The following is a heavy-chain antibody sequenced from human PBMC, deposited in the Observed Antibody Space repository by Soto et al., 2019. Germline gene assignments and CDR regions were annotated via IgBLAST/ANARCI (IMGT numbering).Heavy chain of an antibody. CDR3: AKDRGFMGYNYFYYFDY. CDR1: GFTFSNYE. V-gene: IGHV3-23*01. CDR2: ISGNGGST. J-gene: IGHJ4*02. Sequence: GGSLRLSCAASGFTFSNYEMHWVRQAPGKGLEWVSGISGNGGSTDYADSVKGRFTISRDNSKNTLYLQMNSLRAEDTAVYYCAKDRGFMGYNYFYYFDYWGQGTLVTVSS. D-gene: IGHD5-12*01.